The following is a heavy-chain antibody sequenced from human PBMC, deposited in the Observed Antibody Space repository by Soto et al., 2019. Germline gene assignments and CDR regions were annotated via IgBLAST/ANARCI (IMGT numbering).Heavy chain of an antibody. V-gene: IGHV1-69*13. J-gene: IGHJ5*02. Sequence: SVKVSCKASGGTFSSYAISWVRQAPGQGLEWMGGIIPIFGTANYAQKFQGRVTITADESTSTAYMELSSLRSEDTAVYYCAKSVPEIFISSENWFDPWGQGILVTVSS. CDR3: AKSVPEIFISSENWFDP. CDR2: IIPIFGTA. D-gene: IGHD3-10*01. CDR1: GGTFSSYA.